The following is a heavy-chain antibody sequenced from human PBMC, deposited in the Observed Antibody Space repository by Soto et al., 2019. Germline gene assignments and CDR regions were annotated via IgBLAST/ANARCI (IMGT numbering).Heavy chain of an antibody. Sequence: GGSLRLSCAASGFIFSRYEMNWVRQAPGKGLEWVSYINTRGNIIHYADSVKGRFTISRDNAENSLYLQMNSLRAEDTAVYYCARDVDYYDSSGYQDYWGQGSLVTVSS. CDR1: GFIFSRYE. CDR3: ARDVDYYDSSGYQDY. V-gene: IGHV3-48*03. D-gene: IGHD3-22*01. CDR2: INTRGNII. J-gene: IGHJ4*02.